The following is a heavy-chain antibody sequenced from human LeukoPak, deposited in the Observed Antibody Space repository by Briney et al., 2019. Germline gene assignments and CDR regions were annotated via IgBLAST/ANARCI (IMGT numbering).Heavy chain of an antibody. V-gene: IGHV3-7*01. CDR3: ARGPIIDIVVIPAAADYYHMDV. D-gene: IGHD2-2*01. Sequence: GGSLRLSCAASGFTFSSYWMSWVRQAPGKGLEWVANIKQDGSEKYYVDSVKGRFTISRDNAKNSLYLQMNSLRAEDTAVYYCARGPIIDIVVIPAAADYYHMDVWGKGTTVTVSS. J-gene: IGHJ6*03. CDR2: IKQDGSEK. CDR1: GFTFSSYW.